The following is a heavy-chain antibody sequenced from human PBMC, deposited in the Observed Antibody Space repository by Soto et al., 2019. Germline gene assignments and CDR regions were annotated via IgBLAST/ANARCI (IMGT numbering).Heavy chain of an antibody. D-gene: IGHD3-16*01. J-gene: IGHJ6*02. CDR3: TRAFGHYYYYGMDV. Sequence: SETLSLTCAVYGGSFSGYYWSWIRQPPGKGLEWIGEINHSGSTNYNPSLKSRVTISVDTSKNQFSLKLSSVTAADTAVYYCTRAFGHYYYYGMDVWGQGTTVTVSS. V-gene: IGHV4-34*01. CDR1: GGSFSGYY. CDR2: INHSGST.